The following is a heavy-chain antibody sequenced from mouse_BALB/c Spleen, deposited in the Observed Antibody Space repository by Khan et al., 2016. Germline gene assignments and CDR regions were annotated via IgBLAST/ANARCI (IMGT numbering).Heavy chain of an antibody. CDR2: IWAGGST. Sequence: VQLKESGPGLVAPSQSLSITCSVSGFSLTSYGVHWVRQPPGKGLEWLGVIWAGGSTNYNSALMSRLSISKDNSNSQVFLKMTSLQTDDTALYYCARDSSGYAMDYWGQGTSVTVSS. V-gene: IGHV2-9*02. J-gene: IGHJ4*01. CDR1: GFSLTSYG. CDR3: ARDSSGYAMDY. D-gene: IGHD3-1*01.